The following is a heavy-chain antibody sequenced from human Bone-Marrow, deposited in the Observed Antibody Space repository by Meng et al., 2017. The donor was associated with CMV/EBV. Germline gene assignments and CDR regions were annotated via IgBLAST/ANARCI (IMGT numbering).Heavy chain of an antibody. CDR3: ARNVGYYYGMDG. CDR1: GFMFDDYG. J-gene: IGHJ6*02. Sequence: GESLKISCAASGFMFDDYGMSWVRQAPGKGLEWVSGINWNGGSTDYADSVKGRFTISRDNAKNSLYLHMNSLRVEDTALYHCARNVGYYYGMDGWGQGTTVTVSS. D-gene: IGHD1-26*01. CDR2: INWNGGST. V-gene: IGHV3-20*01.